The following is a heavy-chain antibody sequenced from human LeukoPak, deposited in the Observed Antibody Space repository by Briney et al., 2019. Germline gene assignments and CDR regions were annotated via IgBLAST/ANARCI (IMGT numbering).Heavy chain of an antibody. Sequence: GGSLRLSCLTSGFTLSTNAMSWVRQAPGKGLEWISGISGSGASTYYADSVKGRLTISRDNSKNTLYLQMNSLRAEDTAVYYCAKDGAYDYVWGSYPLTFDYWGQGTLVTVSS. CDR2: ISGSGAST. J-gene: IGHJ4*02. CDR1: GFTLSTNA. V-gene: IGHV3-23*01. D-gene: IGHD3-16*02. CDR3: AKDGAYDYVWGSYPLTFDY.